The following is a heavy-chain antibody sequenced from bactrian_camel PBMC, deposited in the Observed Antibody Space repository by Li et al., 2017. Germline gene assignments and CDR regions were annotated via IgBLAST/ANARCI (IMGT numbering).Heavy chain of an antibody. CDR1: GYPLSSIAC. CDR2: IDSEGDI. Sequence: HVQLVESGGGSVQTGGSLMLSCAASGYPLSSIACMGWFRQRPGQKREGVAVIDSEGDIAYEDVVKGRFTISRDFANDTVSLQMNSLKPEDTAMYFCALDRGPYAGKCRLSQQRTTVFYEYNFWGQGTQVTVS. J-gene: IGHJ4*01. D-gene: IGHD3*01. V-gene: IGHV3S53*01. CDR3: ALDRGPYAGKCRLSQQRTTVFYEYNF.